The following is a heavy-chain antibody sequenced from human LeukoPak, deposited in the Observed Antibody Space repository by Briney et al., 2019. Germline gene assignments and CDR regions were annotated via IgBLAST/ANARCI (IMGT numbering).Heavy chain of an antibody. Sequence: GESLKISCMGSGYSFTNYWIGWVRQGPGSGRGWMGVIYPSDSDTRYSPSFQGQVTISADKSIDTAYLQWSSLKASDTAMYYCARQRDSGFDFDSWGQGTLVTVSS. CDR1: GYSFTNYW. J-gene: IGHJ4*02. V-gene: IGHV5-51*01. D-gene: IGHD5-12*01. CDR2: IYPSDSDT. CDR3: ARQRDSGFDFDS.